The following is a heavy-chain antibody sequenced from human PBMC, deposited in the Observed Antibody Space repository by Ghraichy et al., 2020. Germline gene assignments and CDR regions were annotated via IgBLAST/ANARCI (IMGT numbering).Heavy chain of an antibody. Sequence: GESLNISCKGSGYSFTSYWIGWVRQMPGKGLEWMGIIYPGDSDTRYSPSFQGQVTISADKSISTAYLQWSSLKASDTAMYYCARRVEWLERPGAYNWFDPWGQGTLVTVSS. V-gene: IGHV5-51*01. J-gene: IGHJ5*02. CDR1: GYSFTSYW. CDR2: IYPGDSDT. D-gene: IGHD1-1*01. CDR3: ARRVEWLERPGAYNWFDP.